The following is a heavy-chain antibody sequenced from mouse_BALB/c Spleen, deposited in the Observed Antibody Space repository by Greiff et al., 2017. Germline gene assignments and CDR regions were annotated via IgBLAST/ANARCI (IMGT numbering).Heavy chain of an antibody. CDR1: GFSLTSYG. D-gene: IGHD1-1*01. J-gene: IGHJ3*01. Sequence: VQLQQSGPGLVQPSQSLSITCTVSGFSLTSYGVHWVRQSPGKGLEWLGVIWSGGSTDYNAAFISRLSISKDNSKSQVFFKMNSLQANDTAIYYCYYYGSSSAYWGQGTLVTVSA. V-gene: IGHV2-2*02. CDR2: IWSGGST. CDR3: YYYGSSSAY.